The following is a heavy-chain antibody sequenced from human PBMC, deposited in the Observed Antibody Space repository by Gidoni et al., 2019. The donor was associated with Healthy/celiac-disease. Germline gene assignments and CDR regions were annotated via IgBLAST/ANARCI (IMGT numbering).Heavy chain of an antibody. V-gene: IGHV4-61*01. CDR1: GGSVSSGSSY. D-gene: IGHD6-13*01. CDR2: IYYSGST. CDR3: ARCRWYSSSSVNWFDP. J-gene: IGHJ5*02. Sequence: QVQLQESGPGMVKPSETLSLTCTVSGGSVSSGSSYWSWIRQPPGKGLEWIGYIYYSGSTNYNPSLKSRVTISVDTSKNQFSLKLSSVTSADTAVYYCARCRWYSSSSVNWFDPWGQGTLVTVSS.